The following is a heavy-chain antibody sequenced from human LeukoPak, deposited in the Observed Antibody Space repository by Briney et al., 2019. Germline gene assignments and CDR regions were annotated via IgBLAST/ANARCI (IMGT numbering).Heavy chain of an antibody. CDR1: GYTFTGYY. CDR2: INPNTGGT. Sequence: GASVKVSCKASGYTFTGYYIHWVRQAPGQGLEWMGRINPNTGGTDYAQKFQGRVTMTRDTSITTAYMELSRLTSDGTAIYYCAKVPPSITAAGNWLGPWGQGALVTVSS. CDR3: AKVPPSITAAGNWLGP. J-gene: IGHJ5*02. D-gene: IGHD6-13*01. V-gene: IGHV1-2*06.